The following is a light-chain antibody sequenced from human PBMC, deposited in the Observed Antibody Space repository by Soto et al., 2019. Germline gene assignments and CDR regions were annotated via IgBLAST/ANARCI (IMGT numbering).Light chain of an antibody. CDR2: DVT. CDR3: NSYTSSSTYV. V-gene: IGLV2-14*03. J-gene: IGLJ1*01. CDR1: SSDVGGFNY. Sequence: QSALTQPASVSGSPGQSITISCTGTSSDVGGFNYVSWYQQHPGKAPKLMIYDVTNRPSGVSYRFSGSKSGNTASRTISGLQAEDEADYYCNSYTSSSTYVFGTGPKVTVL.